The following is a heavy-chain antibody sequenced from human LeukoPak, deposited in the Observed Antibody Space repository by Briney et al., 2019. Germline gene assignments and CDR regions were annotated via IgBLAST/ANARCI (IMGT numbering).Heavy chain of an antibody. J-gene: IGHJ4*02. V-gene: IGHV4-34*01. CDR2: IYYSGST. CDR1: GGSFSGYY. D-gene: IGHD5-12*01. Sequence: SETLSLTCAVYGGSFSGYYWGWIRQPPGKGLEWIGSIYYSGSTYYNPSLKSRVTISVDTSKNQLSLKLSSVTAADTAVYYCAKGHVDIVATDYWGQGTLVTVSS. CDR3: AKGHVDIVATDY.